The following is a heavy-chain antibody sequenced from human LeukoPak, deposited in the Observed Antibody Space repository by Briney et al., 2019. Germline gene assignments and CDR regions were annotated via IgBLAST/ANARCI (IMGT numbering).Heavy chain of an antibody. CDR2: INHSGST. Sequence: SETLSLTCAVYGGSFSGYYWSWIRQPPGKGLEWIGEINHSGSTNYNPSLKSRVTISVDTSKNQFSLKLSSVTAADTDVYYCARASVGCSSTSCYSTQFDYWGQGTLVTVSS. V-gene: IGHV4-34*01. D-gene: IGHD2-2*01. CDR1: GGSFSGYY. CDR3: ARASVGCSSTSCYSTQFDY. J-gene: IGHJ4*02.